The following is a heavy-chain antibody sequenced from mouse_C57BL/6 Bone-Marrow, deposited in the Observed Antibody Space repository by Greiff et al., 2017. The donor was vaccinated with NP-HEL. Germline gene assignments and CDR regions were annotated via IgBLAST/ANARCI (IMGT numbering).Heavy chain of an antibody. CDR2: IYPGDGDT. CDR1: GYAFSSSW. D-gene: IGHD2-5*01. J-gene: IGHJ2*01. V-gene: IGHV1-82*01. Sequence: LVESGPELVKPGASVKISCKASGYAFSSSWMNWVKQRPGKGLEWIGRIYPGDGDTNYNGKFKGKATLTADKSSSTAYMQLSSLTSEDSAVYFCARYSNYFDYWGQGTTLTVSS. CDR3: ARYSNYFDY.